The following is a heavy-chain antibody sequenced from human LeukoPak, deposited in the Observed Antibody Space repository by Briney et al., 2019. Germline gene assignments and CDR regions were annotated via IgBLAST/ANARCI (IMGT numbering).Heavy chain of an antibody. CDR3: ARHVGSSWYFFDY. D-gene: IGHD6-13*01. J-gene: IGHJ4*02. CDR2: IYYSGST. Sequence: SETLSLTCTVSGGSISSYYWGWIRQPPGKGLEWIGSIYYSGSTYYNPSLKSRVTISVDTSKNQFSLKLSSVTAADAAVYYCARHVGSSWYFFDYWGQGTLVTVSS. V-gene: IGHV4-39*01. CDR1: GGSISSYY.